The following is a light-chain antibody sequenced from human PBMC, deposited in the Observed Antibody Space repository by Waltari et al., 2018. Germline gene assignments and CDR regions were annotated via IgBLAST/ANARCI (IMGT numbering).Light chain of an antibody. V-gene: IGKV2-28*01. Sequence: DIVVTQSPLSLPVTPGEPASISCRSSQSLLDRNGYNLLDWYLQKPGQSPQLLIYFGSNRASGVPDRFSGSGSGRDFTLKISRVEVEDVGVYYCMQALQTPWTFGQGTKVEIK. J-gene: IGKJ1*01. CDR2: FGS. CDR3: MQALQTPWT. CDR1: QSLLDRNGYNL.